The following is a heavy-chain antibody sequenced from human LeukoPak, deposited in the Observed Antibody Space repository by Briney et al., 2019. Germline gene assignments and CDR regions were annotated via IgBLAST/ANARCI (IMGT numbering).Heavy chain of an antibody. CDR3: AKDWSPASGRGGYFDY. CDR1: GFIFSSYG. J-gene: IGHJ4*02. CDR2: IRYDGSNK. D-gene: IGHD6-13*01. V-gene: IGHV3-30*02. Sequence: GGSLRLSCAASGFIFSSYGMHWVRQAPGKGLDWVAFIRYDGSNKYYADSVKGRFTISRDNSKNTLYLQMNSLRAEDTAVYYCAKDWSPASGRGGYFDYWGQGTLVTVSS.